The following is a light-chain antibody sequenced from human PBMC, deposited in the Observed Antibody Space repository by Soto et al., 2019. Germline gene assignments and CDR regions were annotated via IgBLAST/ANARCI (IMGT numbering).Light chain of an antibody. CDR3: QQYGSSLT. CDR2: DAS. Sequence: EIMLTQSPAPVFLSPGKSATLSIRASQSVSTYLAWYQQRPGQAPRLLIYDASYRATDIPPRFSGSGSGTDFTLTISRLEPEDFAVYYCQQYGSSLTFGPGTKVDI. J-gene: IGKJ3*01. CDR1: QSVSTY. V-gene: IGKV3-11*01.